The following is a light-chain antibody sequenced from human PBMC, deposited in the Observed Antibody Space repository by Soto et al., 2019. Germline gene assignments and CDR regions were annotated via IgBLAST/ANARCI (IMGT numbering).Light chain of an antibody. CDR1: QSLLHSNGYNY. J-gene: IGKJ2*02. V-gene: IGKV2-28*01. CDR3: MQALQSRWT. Sequence: DIVMTQSPLSLPVTPGEPASISCSSSQSLLHSNGYNYLDWYLQKPGQSPQLLIYLGSNRDSGVPDRFSGSGSGTDFTLKISRVEAEDVGVYYCMQALQSRWTFGQGTKLQIK. CDR2: LGS.